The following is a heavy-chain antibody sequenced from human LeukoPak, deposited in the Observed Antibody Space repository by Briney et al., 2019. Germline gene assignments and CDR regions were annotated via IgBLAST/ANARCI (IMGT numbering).Heavy chain of an antibody. CDR1: GFSFRTYG. J-gene: IGHJ4*02. Sequence: GGSLRLSCAASGFSFRTYGMHWVRQAPGKGLEWVAVISYDGSNKYYADSVKGRFTISRDNSKNTLYLQMNSLRAEDTAVYYCARAPRYSSSWYLGYWGQGTLVTVSS. V-gene: IGHV3-30*03. CDR2: ISYDGSNK. CDR3: ARAPRYSSSWYLGY. D-gene: IGHD6-13*01.